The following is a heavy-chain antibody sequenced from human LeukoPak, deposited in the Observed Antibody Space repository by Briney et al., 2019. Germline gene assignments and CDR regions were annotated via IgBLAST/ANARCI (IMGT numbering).Heavy chain of an antibody. CDR3: ARPSSGWYHY. CDR2: INHSGST. Sequence: SDTLSLTCAFCGGFFSGYYWRWIRQPPERGGEWVVEINHSGSTNYNPSLKSRVTISVDTSKNQFSLKLSSVTAADTAVYYCARPSSGWYHYWAQGTLVPVPS. CDR1: GGFFSGYY. J-gene: IGHJ4*02. V-gene: IGHV4-34*01. D-gene: IGHD6-19*01.